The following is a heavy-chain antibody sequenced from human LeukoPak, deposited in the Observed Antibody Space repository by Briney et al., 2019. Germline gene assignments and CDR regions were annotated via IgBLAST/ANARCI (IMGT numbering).Heavy chain of an antibody. CDR2: INSGSTYT. CDR3: ARSLTTLTYEGY. J-gene: IGHJ4*02. V-gene: IGHV3-21*01. CDR1: GFTFSSYM. Sequence: GGSLRLSCAASGFTFSSYMMNWVRQAPGKGLEWVSSINSGSTYTYYTESVKGRFTVSRDNAKNSLFLQMNSLRAEDTAIYYCARSLTTLTYEGYWGQGTLVTVSS. D-gene: IGHD1-1*01.